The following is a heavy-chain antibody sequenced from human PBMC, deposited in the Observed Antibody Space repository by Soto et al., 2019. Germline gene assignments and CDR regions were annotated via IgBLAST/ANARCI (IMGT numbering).Heavy chain of an antibody. J-gene: IGHJ4*02. V-gene: IGHV4-39*01. CDR1: GDSVTISNYY. D-gene: IGHD3-22*01. CDR3: AAHDSGGYYAEY. Sequence: QLQLQESGPGLVKPSETLSLTCTVSGDSVTISNYYWGWIRQPPGKGLEWIGSIHYSGSTYYNPSLKSRVTISGDTSTKQFSLKLTSVPAADAAVYYCAAHDSGGYYAEYWGQGTLVTVSA. CDR2: IHYSGST.